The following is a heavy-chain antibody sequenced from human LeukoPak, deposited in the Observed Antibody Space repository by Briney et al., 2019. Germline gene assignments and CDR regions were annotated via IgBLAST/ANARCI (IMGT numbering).Heavy chain of an antibody. V-gene: IGHV1-2*02. CDR1: GYTFTGYY. CDR3: ARGSGSGGSYPLRDY. Sequence: GASVKVSCKASGYTFTGYYMHWVRQAPGQGLEWMGWINPNSGGTNYAQKFQGRVTMTRDTSISTAYMELSRLRSDDTAVYYCARGSGSGGSYPLRDYWGQGTLVTVSS. J-gene: IGHJ4*02. CDR2: INPNSGGT. D-gene: IGHD1-26*01.